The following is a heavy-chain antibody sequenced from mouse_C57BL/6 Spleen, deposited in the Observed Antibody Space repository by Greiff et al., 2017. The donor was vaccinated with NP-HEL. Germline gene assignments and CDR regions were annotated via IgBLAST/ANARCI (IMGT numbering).Heavy chain of an antibody. Sequence: EVQLVESGGGLVKPGGSLKLSCAASGFTFSSYTMSWVRQTPEKRLEWVATISGGGGNTYYPDSVKGRFTISRDNAKNTLFLQMSSLRSEDTALYYCARQPNTGTDYFDYWGQGTTLTVSS. D-gene: IGHD4-1*01. CDR2: ISGGGGNT. CDR3: ARQPNTGTDYFDY. CDR1: GFTFSSYT. J-gene: IGHJ2*01. V-gene: IGHV5-9*01.